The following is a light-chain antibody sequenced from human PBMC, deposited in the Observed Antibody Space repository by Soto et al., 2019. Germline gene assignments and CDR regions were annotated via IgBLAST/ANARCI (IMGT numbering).Light chain of an antibody. Sequence: QSVLTQPPSVSGAPGQRVTISCTGSSSNIGAEYDVHWYQQLPGAAPRLLIYANNNRPSGVPDRFSGSKSGTSASLAITGLQADDEAVYYCYSYAGRNIWVFGGGTKVTVL. CDR1: SSNIGAEYD. CDR2: ANN. V-gene: IGLV1-40*01. J-gene: IGLJ3*02. CDR3: YSYAGRNIWV.